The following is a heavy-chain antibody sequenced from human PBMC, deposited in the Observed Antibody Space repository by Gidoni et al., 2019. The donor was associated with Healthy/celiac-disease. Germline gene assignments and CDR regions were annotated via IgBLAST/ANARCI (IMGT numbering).Heavy chain of an antibody. CDR3: AKQLRYFDWLSDDAFDI. CDR1: GFTFSTYG. D-gene: IGHD3-9*01. CDR2: ISYDGSNK. J-gene: IGHJ3*02. Sequence: QVQLVESGGGVVQPGRSLRLSCAASGFTFSTYGMHWVRQAPGKGLEWVAVISYDGSNKYYADSVKGRFTISRDNSKNTLYLQMNSLRAEDTAVYYCAKQLRYFDWLSDDAFDIWGQGTMVTVSS. V-gene: IGHV3-30*18.